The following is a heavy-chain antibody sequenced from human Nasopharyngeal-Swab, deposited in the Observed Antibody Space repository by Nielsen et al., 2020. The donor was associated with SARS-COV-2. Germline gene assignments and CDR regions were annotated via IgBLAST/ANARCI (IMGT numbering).Heavy chain of an antibody. CDR1: GFTFSSYA. J-gene: IGHJ3*02. CDR2: TSGSGGST. CDR3: AKDESGYTGTYGALDI. V-gene: IGHV3-23*01. D-gene: IGHD1-26*01. Sequence: GESLKISCAASGFTFSSYAMSWVRQAPGKGLERVSTTSGSGGSTYYADSVKGRFTISRDNSWTTLYLEMNSLRAEDTAVYYCAKDESGYTGTYGALDIWGQGTMVTVSS.